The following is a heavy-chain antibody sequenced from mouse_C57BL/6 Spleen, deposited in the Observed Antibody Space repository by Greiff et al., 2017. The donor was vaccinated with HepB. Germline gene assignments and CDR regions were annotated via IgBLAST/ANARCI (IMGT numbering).Heavy chain of an antibody. Sequence: VQLQQSGAELVMPGASVKLSCKASGYTFTSYWMHWVKQRPGQGLEWIGEIDPSDSYTNYNQKFKGKSTLTVDKSSSTAYMQLSSLTSEDSAVYYCARVDSNYAPRFAYWGQGSLVTVSA. V-gene: IGHV1-69*01. CDR1: GYTFTSYW. J-gene: IGHJ3*01. CDR3: ARVDSNYAPRFAY. CDR2: IDPSDSYT. D-gene: IGHD2-5*01.